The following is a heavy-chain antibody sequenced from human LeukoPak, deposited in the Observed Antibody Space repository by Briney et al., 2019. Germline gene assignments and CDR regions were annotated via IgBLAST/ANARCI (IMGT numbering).Heavy chain of an antibody. CDR1: GGSLSSYY. V-gene: IGHV4-59*12. Sequence: SETLSLTCTVSGGSLSSYYWSWIRQPPGKGLEWIGYIYYSGSTNYNPSLKSRVTISVDTSKNQFSLKLSSATAADTAVYYCASAGYCSSTSCYEGRLNWYFDYWGQGTLVTVSS. D-gene: IGHD2-2*01. CDR3: ASAGYCSSTSCYEGRLNWYFDY. J-gene: IGHJ4*02. CDR2: IYYSGST.